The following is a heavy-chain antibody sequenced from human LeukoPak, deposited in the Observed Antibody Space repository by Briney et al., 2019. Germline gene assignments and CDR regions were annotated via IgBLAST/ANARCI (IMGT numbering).Heavy chain of an antibody. CDR1: GFTFSGYW. V-gene: IGHV3-74*01. CDR3: ARVLSGSWDWFDP. D-gene: IGHD3-22*01. CDR2: INPNGRTT. J-gene: IGHJ5*02. Sequence: GESLRLSCAASGFTFSGYWIHWVRQAPGKGLEWVSRINPNGRTTTYADSVKGRFTISRDNAKNTVYLQMNSLRAEDTAVYYCARVLSGSWDWFDPWGQGTLVTVSS.